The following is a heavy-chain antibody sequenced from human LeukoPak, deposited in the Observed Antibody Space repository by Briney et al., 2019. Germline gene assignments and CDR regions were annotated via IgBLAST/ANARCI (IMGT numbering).Heavy chain of an antibody. D-gene: IGHD1-1*01. J-gene: IGHJ4*02. Sequence: GGSLRLSCAATGFTFSTYAISWVRQAPGKWLELVSGISGSGGSTYYADSVKGRFTISRDNSKNTLYLQMNSLRAEDTAVYYCAKGKLDPFDYWGQGTLVTVSS. CDR3: AKGKLDPFDY. CDR2: ISGSGGST. V-gene: IGHV3-23*01. CDR1: GFTFSTYA.